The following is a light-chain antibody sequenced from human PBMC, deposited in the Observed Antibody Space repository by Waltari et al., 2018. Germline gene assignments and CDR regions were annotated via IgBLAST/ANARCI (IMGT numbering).Light chain of an antibody. CDR1: SSSIGSNY. CDR3: AAWDDSLSGMV. CDR2: TNN. V-gene: IGLV1-47*02. Sequence: QSVLTQPPSAAGTPGQRVTISCSGSSSSIGSNYVYWYQQLPGTAPKLLIYTNNQRPSGVPDRFSASKSGTSASLVISGLRSEDEADYYCAAWDDSLSGMVFGGGTKLTVL. J-gene: IGLJ2*01.